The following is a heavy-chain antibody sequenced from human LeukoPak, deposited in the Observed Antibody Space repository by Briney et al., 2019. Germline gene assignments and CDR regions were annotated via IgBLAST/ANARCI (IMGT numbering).Heavy chain of an antibody. CDR1: GFTFSSYA. V-gene: IGHV3-23*01. CDR2: ISGSGGST. D-gene: IGHD2-15*01. J-gene: IGHJ4*02. Sequence: GGSLRLSCAASGFTFSSYAMSWVRQAPGKGLEWVSAISGSGGSTYYADSVKGRFTISRDNAKNSLYLQMNSLRAEDTAVYYCARGLTDVGFDYWGQGTLVTVSS. CDR3: ARGLTDVGFDY.